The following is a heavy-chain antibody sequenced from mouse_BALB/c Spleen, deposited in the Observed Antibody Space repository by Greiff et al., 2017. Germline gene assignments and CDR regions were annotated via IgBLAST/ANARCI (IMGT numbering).Heavy chain of an antibody. CDR1: GYTFTSYW. Sequence: QVQLKESGAELAKPGASVKMSCKASGYTFTSYWMHWVKQRPGQGLEWIGYINPSTGYTEYNQKFKDKATLTADKSSSTAYMQLSSLTSEDSAVYYCARGGYYDYHFDYWGQGTTLTVSS. D-gene: IGHD2-4*01. CDR2: INPSTGYT. J-gene: IGHJ2*01. CDR3: ARGGYYDYHFDY. V-gene: IGHV1-7*01.